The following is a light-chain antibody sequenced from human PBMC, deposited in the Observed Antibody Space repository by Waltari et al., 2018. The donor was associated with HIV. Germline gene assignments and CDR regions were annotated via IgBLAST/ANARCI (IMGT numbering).Light chain of an antibody. J-gene: IGLJ2*01. Sequence: QSALTQPASVSGSPGQSLTISCPGTSSELGGYDYVPWYQQHPGHAPKLMIYGVSSRPAGVSNRFSGSRSGNTASMTISGLQAEDEADYYCSAYTSISTLAVFGGGTKLTVL. CDR3: SAYTSISTLAV. CDR1: SSELGGYDY. V-gene: IGLV2-14*01. CDR2: GVS.